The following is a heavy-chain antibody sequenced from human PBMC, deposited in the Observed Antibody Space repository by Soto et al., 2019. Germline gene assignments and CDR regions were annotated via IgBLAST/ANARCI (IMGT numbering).Heavy chain of an antibody. V-gene: IGHV4-61*03. J-gene: IGHJ4*02. CDR3: ARGSGYNGYYFDY. D-gene: IGHD3-22*01. Sequence: SQTLSLTCTVSGGSVSSGSYYCIWIRQPPGKGLEWIGHIYYSGSTNYSPSLKSRVTISIDTSSNYFSLKLSSVTAADTAVYFCARGSGYNGYYFDYWGEGTLVTVSS. CDR2: IYYSGST. CDR1: GGSVSSGSYY.